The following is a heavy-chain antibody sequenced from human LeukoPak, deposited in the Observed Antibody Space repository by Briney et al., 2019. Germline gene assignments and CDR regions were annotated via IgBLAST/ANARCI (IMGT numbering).Heavy chain of an antibody. CDR1: GYSFTSYW. CDR2: IYPGDSDT. D-gene: IGHD3-22*01. CDR3: AVGLYYYDSSGYGFDI. V-gene: IGHV5-51*01. J-gene: IGHJ3*02. Sequence: GESLKISCKGSGYSFTSYWIGWVRQMPGKGLEWMGIIYPGDSDTRYSPSFQGQVTISADKSISTAYLQWSSLKASDTAMYYCAVGLYYYDSSGYGFDIRGQGTMVTVSS.